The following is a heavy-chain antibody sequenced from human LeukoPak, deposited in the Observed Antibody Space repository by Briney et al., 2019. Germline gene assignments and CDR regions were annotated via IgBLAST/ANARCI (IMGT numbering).Heavy chain of an antibody. CDR2: RYYSVTT. J-gene: IGHJ4*02. V-gene: IGHV4-39*01. D-gene: IGHD6-25*01. CDR3: ARMYSSGDPFDY. CDR1: GDSISSSTYY. Sequence: PSETLSLTCSASGDSISSSTYYWGWIRQPPGKGLEWIGSRYYSVTTYCNPSLKSRVTISEDTSKNQFSLKLSSVTAADTGVYYCARMYSSGDPFDYWGQGTQVTVSS.